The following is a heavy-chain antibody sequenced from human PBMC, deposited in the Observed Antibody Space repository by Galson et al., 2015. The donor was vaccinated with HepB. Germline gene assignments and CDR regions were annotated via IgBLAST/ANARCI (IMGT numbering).Heavy chain of an antibody. J-gene: IGHJ3*02. Sequence: SLRLSCAASGFTLSSYGMHWVRQAPGKGLEWVAVIWYDGSNKYYADSVKGRFTISRDNSKNTLYLQMNSLRAEDTAVYYCARGSSSSWYELFEFAFDIWGQGTMVTVSS. CDR1: GFTLSSYG. D-gene: IGHD6-13*01. V-gene: IGHV3-33*01. CDR2: IWYDGSNK. CDR3: ARGSSSSWYELFEFAFDI.